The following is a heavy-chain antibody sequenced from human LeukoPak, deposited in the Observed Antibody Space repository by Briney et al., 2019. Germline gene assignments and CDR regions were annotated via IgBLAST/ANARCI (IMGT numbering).Heavy chain of an antibody. J-gene: IGHJ2*01. V-gene: IGHV4-34*01. Sequence: PSETLSLTCAVYGGSFSGYYWSWIRQPPGKGLEWIGEINHSGSTNYNPSLKSRVTISVDTSKNQFSLKLSSVTAADTAVYYCARAGADWYFDLWGRGTLDTVSS. CDR2: INHSGST. D-gene: IGHD3-10*01. CDR3: ARAGADWYFDL. CDR1: GGSFSGYY.